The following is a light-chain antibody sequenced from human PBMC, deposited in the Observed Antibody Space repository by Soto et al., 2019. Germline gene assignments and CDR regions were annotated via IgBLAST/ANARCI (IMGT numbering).Light chain of an antibody. J-gene: IGKJ1*01. CDR2: WAS. Sequence: DIVMTQSPDSLAVSLGERATINCKSSQSVLYSSNNKNYLAWYQQKPRQPPKLLIYWASTRGSGVPDRFSGSGSWTDFTLTISSLQAEDVAVYYCQQYYSTPTFGLGTKVEIK. V-gene: IGKV4-1*01. CDR1: QSVLYSSNNKNY. CDR3: QQYYSTPT.